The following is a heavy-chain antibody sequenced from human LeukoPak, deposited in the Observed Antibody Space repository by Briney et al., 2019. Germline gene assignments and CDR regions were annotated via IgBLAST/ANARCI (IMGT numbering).Heavy chain of an antibody. Sequence: AGGSLRLSCAASGFTFSSYSMNWVRQAPGKGLEWVAYIGSSSSPIHYADSVKGRFTISRDNARNSLYLQMNSLRAEDTAVYYCASLGMFAELYSWGRGTLVT. D-gene: IGHD3-10*02. V-gene: IGHV3-48*01. CDR1: GFTFSSYS. J-gene: IGHJ4*02. CDR2: IGSSSSPI. CDR3: ASLGMFAELYS.